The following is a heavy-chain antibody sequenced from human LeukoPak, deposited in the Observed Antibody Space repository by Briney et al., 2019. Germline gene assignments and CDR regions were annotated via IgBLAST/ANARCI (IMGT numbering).Heavy chain of an antibody. Sequence: EASVTVSCKASGGTFSSYAISWVRQAPGQGLEWMGGIIPIFGTANYAQKFQGRVTITADESTSTAYMELSSLRSEDTAVYYCARAPYYYDSSGYYYFDYWGQGTLVTVSS. CDR3: ARAPYYYDSSGYYYFDY. CDR1: GGTFSSYA. V-gene: IGHV1-69*13. CDR2: IIPIFGTA. D-gene: IGHD3-22*01. J-gene: IGHJ4*02.